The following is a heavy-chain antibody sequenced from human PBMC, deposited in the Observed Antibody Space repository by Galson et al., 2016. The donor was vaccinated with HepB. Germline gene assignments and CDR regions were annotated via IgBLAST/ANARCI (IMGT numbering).Heavy chain of an antibody. Sequence: SLRLSCAGSGFGFRNYYMSWVRQAPGKGLEWVSGISGAGGTTSYADSVKGRFTISRDNSKNTLFLQMDSLRAEDTAVYYCARDQTGITAAGVDYWGQGTLVTVAS. D-gene: IGHD6-13*01. CDR1: GFGFRNYY. V-gene: IGHV3-23*01. CDR3: ARDQTGITAAGVDY. J-gene: IGHJ4*02. CDR2: ISGAGGTT.